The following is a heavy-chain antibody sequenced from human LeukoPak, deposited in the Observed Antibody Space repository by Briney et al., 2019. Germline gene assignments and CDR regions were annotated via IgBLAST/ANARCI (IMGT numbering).Heavy chain of an antibody. CDR2: ISHGGIT. CDR3: ARHEYGSSSAAFEI. J-gene: IGHJ3*02. Sequence: SETLSLTCAVYGGSFSGYFWSWTRQPPGKGLEYIAEISHGGITNYNPSLKSRVTISVDTSRNQFSLKLSSVTAADTAVYYCARHEYGSSSAAFEIWGQGTNVPVSS. CDR1: GGSFSGYF. V-gene: IGHV4-34*01. D-gene: IGHD6-6*01.